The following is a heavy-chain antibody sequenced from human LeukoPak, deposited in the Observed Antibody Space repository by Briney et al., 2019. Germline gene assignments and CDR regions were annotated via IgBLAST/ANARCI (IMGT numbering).Heavy chain of an antibody. Sequence: SETLSLTCTVSGGSISSHYWSWVRQPPGKGLEWIAYLLDSVNTKDNPSLQSRLTLSADTSKNQFSLRLSSVTAADTAVYYCATIKRGSIFGYFDFWGQGIKVTVSS. J-gene: IGHJ4*02. CDR2: LLDSVNT. D-gene: IGHD5-18*01. CDR3: ATIKRGSIFGYFDF. V-gene: IGHV4-59*11. CDR1: GGSISSHY.